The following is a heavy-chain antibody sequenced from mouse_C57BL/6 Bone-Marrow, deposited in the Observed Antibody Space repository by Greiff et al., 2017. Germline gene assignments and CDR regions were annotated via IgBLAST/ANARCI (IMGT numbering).Heavy chain of an antibody. J-gene: IGHJ2*01. CDR1: GFTFSSYA. V-gene: IGHV5-4*01. Sequence: DVQLVESGGGLVKPGGSLKLSCAASGFTFSSYAMSWVRQTPEKRLEWVATISDGGSYTYYPDNVKGRSTISRDNAKNNLYLHMSHLMSEDTAMYYCARDRGAAHATGYFDYWGQGTTLTVSS. CDR3: ARDRGAAHATGYFDY. CDR2: ISDGGSYT. D-gene: IGHD3-2*02.